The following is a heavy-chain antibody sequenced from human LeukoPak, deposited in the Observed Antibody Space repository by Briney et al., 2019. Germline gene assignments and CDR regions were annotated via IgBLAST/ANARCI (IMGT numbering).Heavy chain of an antibody. D-gene: IGHD3-16*01. V-gene: IGHV3-74*01. CDR3: VRSWGEDY. Sequence: GGSLRLSCAASVFTFSSSRMLWVRQTPGKGLVWVSNINTDGSTTNYADSVKGRFTISRDNAKNTLFLQMNSLRAEDTAIYYCVRSWGEDYWGQGTLVTVSS. CDR1: VFTFSSSR. J-gene: IGHJ4*02. CDR2: INTDGSTT.